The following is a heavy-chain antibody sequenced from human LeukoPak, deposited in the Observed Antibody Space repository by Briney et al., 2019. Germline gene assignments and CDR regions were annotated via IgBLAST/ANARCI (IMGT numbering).Heavy chain of an antibody. Sequence: ASVKVSCKASGYTFASYGISWVRQAPGQGLEWMGWISGKNGNTNYAQHLQGRVTMTTDTSTSTAYMELRSLRSDDTAVYYCARDVFSTYYYDSSGLGDAFEIWGRGTMVTVSS. CDR1: GYTFASYG. V-gene: IGHV1-18*01. D-gene: IGHD3-22*01. CDR3: ARDVFSTYYYDSSGLGDAFEI. J-gene: IGHJ3*02. CDR2: ISGKNGNT.